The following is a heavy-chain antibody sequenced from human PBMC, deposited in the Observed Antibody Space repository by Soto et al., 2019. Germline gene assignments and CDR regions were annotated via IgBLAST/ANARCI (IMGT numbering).Heavy chain of an antibody. CDR3: AKRMFCPRTTCFDY. D-gene: IGHD3-10*02. J-gene: IGHJ4*02. V-gene: IGHV3-66*01. CDR1: GFTVGISY. CDR2: MYSGGET. Sequence: PGGSLRLSCAASGFTVGISYMSWVRRAPGRGLEWVSIMYSGGETYYAASVQGRFTISRDSSENTLYLQMTSLRAEDTAVYYCAKRMFCPRTTCFDYWGLGTQVTVSS.